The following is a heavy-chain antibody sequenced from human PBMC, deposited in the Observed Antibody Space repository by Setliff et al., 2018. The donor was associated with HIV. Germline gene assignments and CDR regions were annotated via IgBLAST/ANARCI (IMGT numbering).Heavy chain of an antibody. J-gene: IGHJ4*02. V-gene: IGHV3-15*01. CDR2: IKSKIDGETT. Sequence: GGSLRLSCAGSGFTFSDAWITWVRQAPGKGLEWLGRIKSKIDGETTDYAAPVKGRFTISRDDSKNTLSLQMNSMKTEDTAIYYCITDLGSGRFSWNNNWGQGTLVTVSS. CDR1: GFTFSDAW. CDR3: ITDLGSGRFSWNNN. D-gene: IGHD1-26*01.